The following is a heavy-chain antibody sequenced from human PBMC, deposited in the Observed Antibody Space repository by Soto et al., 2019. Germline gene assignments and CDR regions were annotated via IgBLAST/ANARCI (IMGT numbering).Heavy chain of an antibody. CDR2: INAGNGNT. Sequence: QVQLVQSGAEVKKPGASVKVSCKASGYTFTSYAMHWVRQAPGQRLEWMGWINAGNGNTKYSQKFQGRVTITGDTSASTAYMELSSLRSEDTAVYYCARQDYSMETLLDYWGQGTLVTVSS. J-gene: IGHJ4*02. D-gene: IGHD4-4*01. V-gene: IGHV1-3*01. CDR3: ARQDYSMETLLDY. CDR1: GYTFTSYA.